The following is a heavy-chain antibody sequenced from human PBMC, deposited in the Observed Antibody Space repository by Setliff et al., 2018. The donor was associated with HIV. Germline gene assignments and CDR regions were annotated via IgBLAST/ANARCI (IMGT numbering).Heavy chain of an antibody. D-gene: IGHD3-3*01. Sequence: GWSLRLSCAASGFTFSNYAIHWVRQAPGKGLEWVAVISYDGSNKYYADSVKGRFTLSRDNPKNTLYLQMDSLRSDDMAVYYCARDGNSYYNFWSGNYYYYYMDVWGKGAMVTVSS. CDR1: GFTFSNYA. V-gene: IGHV3-30*04. CDR3: ARDGNSYYNFWSGNYYYYYMDV. J-gene: IGHJ6*03. CDR2: ISYDGSNK.